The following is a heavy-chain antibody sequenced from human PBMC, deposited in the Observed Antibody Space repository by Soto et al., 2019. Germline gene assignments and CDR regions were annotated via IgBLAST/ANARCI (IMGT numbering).Heavy chain of an antibody. V-gene: IGHV4-34*01. CDR3: ARAPYSGYDYSLDY. CDR2: INHSGST. D-gene: IGHD5-12*01. Sequence: SETLSLTCAVYGGSFSGYYWSWIRQPPGKGLEWIGEINHSGSTNYNPSLKSRVTISVDTSKNQFSLKLSSETAADTAVFYCARAPYSGYDYSLDYWGQGTLVTVSS. J-gene: IGHJ4*02. CDR1: GGSFSGYY.